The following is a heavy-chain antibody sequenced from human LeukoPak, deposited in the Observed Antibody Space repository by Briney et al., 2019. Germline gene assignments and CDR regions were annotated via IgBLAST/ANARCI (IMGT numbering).Heavy chain of an antibody. D-gene: IGHD5-12*01. CDR2: IYHSGST. V-gene: IGHV4-38-2*02. J-gene: IGHJ6*03. CDR3: ARDRYSGYDGYYYMDV. Sequence: SETLSLTCAVSGYSISSGYYWGWIRQPPGKGLEWIGSIYHSGSTYYNPSLKSRVTISVDTSKNQFSLKLSSVTAADTAVYYCARDRYSGYDGYYYMDVWGKGTTVTVSS. CDR1: GYSISSGYY.